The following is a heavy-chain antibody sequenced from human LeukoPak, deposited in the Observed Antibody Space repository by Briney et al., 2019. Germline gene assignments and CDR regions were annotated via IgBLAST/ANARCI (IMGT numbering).Heavy chain of an antibody. V-gene: IGHV1-2*06. J-gene: IGHJ3*02. CDR3: ARGPEAQWLGQHDAFDI. CDR2: INPNSGGT. Sequence: ASVKVSCKASGGTFSSYAISWVRQAPGQGLEWMGRINPNSGGTNYAQKFQGRVTMTRDTSISTAYMELSRLRSDDTAVYYCARGPEAQWLGQHDAFDIWGQGTMVTVSS. D-gene: IGHD6-19*01. CDR1: GGTFSSYA.